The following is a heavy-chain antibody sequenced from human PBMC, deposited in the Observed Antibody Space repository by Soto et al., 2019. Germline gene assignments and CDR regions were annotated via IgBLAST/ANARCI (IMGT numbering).Heavy chain of an antibody. J-gene: IGHJ6*02. Sequence: ASVKVSCKASGYAFTRSGISWVRQAPGQGPEWMGWISSYNGDTNYAQTFQGRVTMTTDTSTSTAYMELRSLRSDDTAVYYCAREGVAPYYYYGMDVWGQGTSVTVSS. CDR3: AREGVAPYYYYGMDV. V-gene: IGHV1-18*01. CDR1: GYAFTRSG. D-gene: IGHD5-12*01. CDR2: ISSYNGDT.